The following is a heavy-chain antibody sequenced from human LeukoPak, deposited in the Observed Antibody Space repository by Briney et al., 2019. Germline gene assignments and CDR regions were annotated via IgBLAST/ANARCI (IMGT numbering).Heavy chain of an antibody. Sequence: SETLSLTCAVYGGSFSGYYWSWIRQPPGKGLEWIGEINHSGSTNYNPSLKSRVTISVDTSKNQFSLKLSPVTAADTAVYYCARGLRLAVAVRVGLPNNWFDPWGQGTLVTVSS. CDR1: GGSFSGYY. CDR3: ARGLRLAVAVRVGLPNNWFDP. D-gene: IGHD6-19*01. J-gene: IGHJ5*02. V-gene: IGHV4-34*01. CDR2: INHSGST.